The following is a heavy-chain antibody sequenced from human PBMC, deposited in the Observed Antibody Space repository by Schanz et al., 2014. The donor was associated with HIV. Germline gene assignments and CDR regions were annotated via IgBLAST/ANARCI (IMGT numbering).Heavy chain of an antibody. Sequence: EVQQVLESGGGLVQPGGSLRLSCAASGISLTNNAMTWVRQAPGKGLEWVSYISDTGTTTYYADSVNGRFTISRDNAKNSMFLQMNSLRGEDTAVYYCAREKDLGYSSTLGFWGQGTLVTVSS. CDR3: AREKDLGYSSTLGF. J-gene: IGHJ4*02. D-gene: IGHD6-13*01. CDR1: GISLTNNA. V-gene: IGHV3-48*04. CDR2: ISDTGTTT.